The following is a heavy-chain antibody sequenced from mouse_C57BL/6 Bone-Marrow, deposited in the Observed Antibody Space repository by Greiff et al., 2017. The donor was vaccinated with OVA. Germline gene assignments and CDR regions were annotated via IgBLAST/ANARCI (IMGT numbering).Heavy chain of an antibody. V-gene: IGHV1-5*01. D-gene: IGHD1-1*01. Sequence: VQLQQSGTVLARPGASVKMSCKTSGYTFTSYWMHWVKQRPGQGLEWIGAIYPGNSDTSYNQKFKGKAKLTAVKSASTAYIELSSLTNVYSSVYYCTSIGLFGYGSSYCYFDVWGTGTTVTVSS. J-gene: IGHJ1*03. CDR1: GYTFTSYW. CDR2: IYPGNSDT. CDR3: TSIGLFGYGSSYCYFDV.